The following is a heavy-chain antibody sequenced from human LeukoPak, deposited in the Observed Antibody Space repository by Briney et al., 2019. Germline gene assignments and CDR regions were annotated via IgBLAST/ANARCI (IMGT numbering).Heavy chain of an antibody. CDR3: AGSTNPAYFDY. Sequence: KPSETLSLTCTVSGGSISSSSYYWGWIRQPPGKGLEWIGSIYYSGSTYYNPSLKSRVTISVDTSKNQFSLKLSSVTAADTAVYYCAGSTNPAYFDYWGQGTLVTVSS. CDR2: IYYSGST. J-gene: IGHJ4*02. V-gene: IGHV4-39*07. CDR1: GGSISSSSYY. D-gene: IGHD1-14*01.